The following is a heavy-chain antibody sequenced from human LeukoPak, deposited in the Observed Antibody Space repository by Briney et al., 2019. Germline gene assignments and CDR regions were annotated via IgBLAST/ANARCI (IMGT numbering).Heavy chain of an antibody. CDR2: IYYSGST. V-gene: IGHV4-31*03. CDR1: GGSISSGGYY. CDR3: AREGDDYGDY. J-gene: IGHJ4*02. D-gene: IGHD5-24*01. Sequence: PSETLSLTCTVSGGSISSGGYYWSWIRQHPGKGLEWIGYIYYSGSTYYNPSLKSRVTISVDTSKNQFSLKLSSVTAADTAVYYCAREGDDYGDYWGQGTLVTVSS.